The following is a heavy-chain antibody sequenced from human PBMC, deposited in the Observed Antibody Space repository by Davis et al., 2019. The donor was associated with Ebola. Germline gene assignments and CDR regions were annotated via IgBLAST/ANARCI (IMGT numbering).Heavy chain of an antibody. CDR1: GFTFSDHY. D-gene: IGHD2-15*01. V-gene: IGHV3-72*01. J-gene: IGHJ6*02. Sequence: GESLKISCAASGFTFSDHYMDWVRQAPGKGLEWVGCARNRPNSYTTEYAASVKGRFTISRDDSKNSLSLQMNSLKSEDTAVYYCARARGYCSGGTCYFYALDVWGQGTTVTVSS. CDR3: ARARGYCSGGTCYFYALDV. CDR2: ARNRPNSYTT.